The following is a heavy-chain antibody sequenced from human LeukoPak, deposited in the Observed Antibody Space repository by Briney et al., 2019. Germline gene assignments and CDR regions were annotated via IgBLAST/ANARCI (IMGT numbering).Heavy chain of an antibody. CDR1: GFSFSTYS. V-gene: IGHV3-23*01. D-gene: IGHD2-8*01. J-gene: IGHJ5*02. Sequence: GGSLRLSCAASGFSFSTYSFSWVRQAPGKGLEWVSGISASGGDTFYADSVKGRFTISRDNSKNTLSLQMNSLRVEDTAIYYCAKDVRRCNGGCTWGQGTLVTVSS. CDR2: ISASGGDT. CDR3: AKDVRRCNGGCT.